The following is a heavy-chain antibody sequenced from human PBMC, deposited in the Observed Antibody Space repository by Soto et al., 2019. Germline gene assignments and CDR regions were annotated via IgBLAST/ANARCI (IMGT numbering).Heavy chain of an antibody. CDR1: GYTFTSYA. CDR3: ARDARLSPYYYYGMDV. CDR2: INAGNGNT. V-gene: IGHV1-3*01. D-gene: IGHD3-16*02. J-gene: IGHJ6*02. Sequence: ASVKVSCKASGYTFTSYAMHWVRQAPGQRLEWMGWINAGNGNTKYSQKFQGRVTITRDTSASTAYMELSSLRSEDTAVYYCARDARLSPYYYYGMDVWGQGTTVTVSS.